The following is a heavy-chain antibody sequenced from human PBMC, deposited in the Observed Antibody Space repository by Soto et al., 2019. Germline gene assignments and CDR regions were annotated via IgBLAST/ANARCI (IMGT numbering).Heavy chain of an antibody. CDR3: ARSRIAAREGFYFDY. J-gene: IGHJ4*02. Sequence: GESLKISCKGSGYSFTSYWIGWVRQMPGKGLEWMGIIYPGDSDTRYSPSFQGQVTISADKSISTAYLQWSSLKASDTAMYYCARSRIAAREGFYFDYWGQVTLVTVSS. CDR2: IYPGDSDT. CDR1: GYSFTSYW. V-gene: IGHV5-51*01. D-gene: IGHD6-6*01.